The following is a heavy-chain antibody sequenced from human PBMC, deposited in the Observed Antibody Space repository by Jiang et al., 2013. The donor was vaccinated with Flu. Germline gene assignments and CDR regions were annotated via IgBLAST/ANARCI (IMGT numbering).Heavy chain of an antibody. CDR1: SYD. D-gene: IGHD3-3*02. V-gene: IGHV1-8*01. Sequence: SYDINWVRQATGQGLEWMGWMNPNSGNTGYAQKFQGRVTMTRNTSISTAYMELSSLRSEDTAVYYCARVGHYNWFDPWGQGTLVTVSS. J-gene: IGHJ5*02. CDR2: MNPNSGNT. CDR3: ARVGHYNWFDP.